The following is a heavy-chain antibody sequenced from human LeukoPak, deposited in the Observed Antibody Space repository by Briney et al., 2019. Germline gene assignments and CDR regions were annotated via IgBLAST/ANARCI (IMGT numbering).Heavy chain of an antibody. CDR1: GYTLTDYY. CDR2: INPNSGDT. V-gene: IGHV1-2*02. J-gene: IGHJ4*02. Sequence: ASVKVSCKASGYTLTDYYMHWVRQAPGQGLEWMGWINPNSGDTNYAQNFQGRVTMTRDTYISTAYMELSRLTSDDTAIYYCARDWRGSYFPDFWGQGTLVTVSS. CDR3: ARDWRGSYFPDF. D-gene: IGHD1-26*01.